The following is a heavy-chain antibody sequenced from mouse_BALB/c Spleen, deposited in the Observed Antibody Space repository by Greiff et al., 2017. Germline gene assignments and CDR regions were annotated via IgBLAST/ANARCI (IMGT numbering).Heavy chain of an antibody. CDR3: AKRYFDV. V-gene: IGHV5-17*02. J-gene: IGHJ1*01. CDR1: GFTFSSFG. CDR2: ISSGSSTI. Sequence: EVQRVESGGGLVQPGGSRKLSCAASGFTFSSFGMHWVRQAPEKGLEWVAYISSGSSTIYYADTVKGRFTISRDNPKNTLFLQMTSLRSEDTAMYYCAKRYFDVWGAGTTVTVSS.